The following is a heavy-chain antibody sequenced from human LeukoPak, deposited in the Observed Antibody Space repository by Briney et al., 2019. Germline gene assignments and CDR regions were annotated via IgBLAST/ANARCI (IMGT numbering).Heavy chain of an antibody. Sequence: GGSLRLSCAASGFTFSNYSMNWVRQAPGKGLEWVSSISSSSSYIYYADSVKGRFTISRDNAKNSLYLQMNSLRAEDTAVYYCAGGYSYGYNYYYYMDVWGKGTTATVSS. J-gene: IGHJ6*03. CDR1: GFTFSNYS. CDR2: ISSSSSYI. CDR3: AGGYSYGYNYYYYMDV. V-gene: IGHV3-21*01. D-gene: IGHD5-18*01.